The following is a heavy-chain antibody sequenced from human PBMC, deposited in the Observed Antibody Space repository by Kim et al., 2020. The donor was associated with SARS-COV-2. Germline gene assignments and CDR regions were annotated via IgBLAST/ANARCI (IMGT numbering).Heavy chain of an antibody. CDR2: INNSGST. V-gene: IGHV4-34*01. J-gene: IGHJ4*02. Sequence: SETLSLTCAVYGGSFSGYYWSWIRQPPGKGLEWIGEINNSGSTNYNPSLKSRVTISVDTSKNQFSLKLSSVTAADTAVYYCARVSGSYYPQYYFDYWGQGTLVTVSS. D-gene: IGHD3-10*01. CDR1: GGSFSGYY. CDR3: ARVSGSYYPQYYFDY.